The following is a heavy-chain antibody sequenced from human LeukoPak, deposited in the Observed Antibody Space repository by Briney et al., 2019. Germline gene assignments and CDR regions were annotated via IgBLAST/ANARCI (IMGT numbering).Heavy chain of an antibody. D-gene: IGHD3-22*01. CDR1: GFTVSSNY. CDR2: IYSGGST. J-gene: IGHJ4*02. Sequence: GGSLRLSCAASGFTVSSNYMSWVRQAPGKGLEWVSVIYSGGSTYYADSVKGRFTISRDNSKNTLYLQMNSLRAEDTAVYYCAREKYYYDSSGPYYFDYWGQGTLVTVSS. V-gene: IGHV3-53*01. CDR3: AREKYYYDSSGPYYFDY.